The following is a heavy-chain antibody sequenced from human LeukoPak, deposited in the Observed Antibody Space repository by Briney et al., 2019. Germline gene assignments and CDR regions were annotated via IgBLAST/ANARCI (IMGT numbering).Heavy chain of an antibody. CDR1: GFTFSSYE. CDR2: ISSSGSTI. J-gene: IGHJ3*02. CDR3: ARPQSPHGGNVTDAFDI. D-gene: IGHD4-23*01. Sequence: GGSLRLSCAASGFTFSSYEINWVRQAPGKGLEWISYISSSGSTIYYADSVKGRFTISRDNAKNSLYLQMNTLRAEDTAVYYCARPQSPHGGNVTDAFDIWGPGTMVTVSS. V-gene: IGHV3-48*03.